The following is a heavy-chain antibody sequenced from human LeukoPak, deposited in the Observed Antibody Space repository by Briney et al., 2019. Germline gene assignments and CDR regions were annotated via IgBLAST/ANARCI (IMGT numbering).Heavy chain of an antibody. J-gene: IGHJ4*02. CDR1: GYTFTSYG. Sequence: GASVKVSCKASGYTFTSYGISWVRQAPGQGLEWMGWISAYNGNTNYAQKLQGRDTMTTDTSTSTAYMELRSLRSDDTAVYYCARDSGYDTPYYFDYWGQGTLVTVSS. D-gene: IGHD5-12*01. CDR2: ISAYNGNT. V-gene: IGHV1-18*01. CDR3: ARDSGYDTPYYFDY.